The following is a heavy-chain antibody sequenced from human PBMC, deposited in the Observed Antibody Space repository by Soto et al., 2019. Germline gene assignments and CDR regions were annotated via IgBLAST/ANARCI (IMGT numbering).Heavy chain of an antibody. Sequence: QLQLQESGPGLVKPSETLSLTCTVSGGSISSSSYYWGWIRQPPGKGLEWIGSIYYSGSTYYNPSLKSRVTISVDTSKNQFSLKLSSVTAADTAVYYCARHGISGWHWVTLFDYWGQGTLVTVSS. CDR2: IYYSGST. CDR1: GGSISSSSYY. J-gene: IGHJ4*02. D-gene: IGHD6-19*01. CDR3: ARHGISGWHWVTLFDY. V-gene: IGHV4-39*01.